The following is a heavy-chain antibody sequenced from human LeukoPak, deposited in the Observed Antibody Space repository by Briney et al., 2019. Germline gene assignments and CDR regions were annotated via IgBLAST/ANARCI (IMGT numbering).Heavy chain of an antibody. CDR2: ISGSGGST. Sequence: GGSLRLSCAASGFTFSSYAMSWVRQAPGKGLEWVSAISGSGGSTYYADSVKGRFTISRDNSKNTLYLQMNSLRAEDTAVYYCAKVKNGILTGYYPYYFDYGGQGTLVTVSS. CDR3: AKVKNGILTGYYPYYFDY. D-gene: IGHD3-9*01. V-gene: IGHV3-23*01. J-gene: IGHJ4*02. CDR1: GFTFSSYA.